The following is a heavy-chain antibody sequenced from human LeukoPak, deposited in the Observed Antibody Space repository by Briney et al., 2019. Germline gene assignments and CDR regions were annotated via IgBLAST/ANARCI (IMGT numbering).Heavy chain of an antibody. CDR3: AKEIVREWELRGAFDI. V-gene: IGHV3-30*18. D-gene: IGHD1-26*01. CDR1: GFTFSSYG. CDR2: ISYDGSNK. Sequence: PGGALRLSCVASGFTFSSYGMHWVRQAPGEGREWGAVISYDGSNKYYADSVKGRFTISRDNSKNTLYLQMNSLRAEDTAVYYCAKEIVREWELRGAFDIWGQGTMVTVSS. J-gene: IGHJ3*02.